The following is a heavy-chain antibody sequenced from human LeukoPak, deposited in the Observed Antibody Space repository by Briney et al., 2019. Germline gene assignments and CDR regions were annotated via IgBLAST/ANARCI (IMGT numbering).Heavy chain of an antibody. V-gene: IGHV1-69*05. D-gene: IGHD6-13*01. CDR3: ARDQQLVRGSGYVYFDY. Sequence: VASVKVSCKASGGTFSSYAISWVRQAPGQGLEWMGRIIPIFGTANYAQKFQGRVTITTDESTSSAYMELSSLRSEDTAVYYCARDQQLVRGSGYVYFDYWGQGTLVTVSS. CDR2: IIPIFGTA. CDR1: GGTFSSYA. J-gene: IGHJ4*02.